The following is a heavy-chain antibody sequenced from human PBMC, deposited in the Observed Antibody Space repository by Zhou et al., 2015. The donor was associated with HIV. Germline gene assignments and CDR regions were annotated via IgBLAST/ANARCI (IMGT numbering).Heavy chain of an antibody. D-gene: IGHD2-2*01. CDR3: ARDTLHDDGHQLLRGENWFDP. J-gene: IGHJ5*02. V-gene: IGHV1-69*01. CDR2: IIPIFGTA. Sequence: QVQLVQSGAEVKKPGSSVKVSCKASGGTFSSYAISWVRQAPGQGLEWMGGIIPIFGTANYAQKFQGRVTITADESTSTAYMELSSLRSEDTAVYYCARDTLHDDGHQLLRGENWFDPWGQGTLGHRLL. CDR1: GGTFSSYA.